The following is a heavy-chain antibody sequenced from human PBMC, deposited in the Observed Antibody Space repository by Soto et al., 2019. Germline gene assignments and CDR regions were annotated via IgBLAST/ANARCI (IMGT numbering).Heavy chain of an antibody. D-gene: IGHD2-21*02. J-gene: IGHJ4*02. Sequence: LVESGGGLVYPGGSLRLSCEGSGFRFSDHSMNWVRQAPGKGLQWISYISSNSNITYYADSVKGRFTVSRDNANNALVLQMNRLKDDDTGNYYWARLPKGSLGTAWGQGARVTVSS. CDR2: ISSNSNIT. V-gene: IGHV3-48*02. CDR1: GFRFSDHS. CDR3: ARLPKGSLGTA.